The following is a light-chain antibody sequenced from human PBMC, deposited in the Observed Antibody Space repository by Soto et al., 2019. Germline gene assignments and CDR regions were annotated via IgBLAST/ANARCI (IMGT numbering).Light chain of an antibody. Sequence: QSVLTQPASVSGSPGQSITISCTGTSSDVGGYNYVSWYQQHPGKAPKLMIYEVSNRPSGDSDRFSGSKSGNTASLTISGLQDEDEADYYCSSYTSSSTPYVFGSGTKLTVL. CDR1: SSDVGGYNY. J-gene: IGLJ1*01. CDR2: EVS. V-gene: IGLV2-14*03. CDR3: SSYTSSSTPYV.